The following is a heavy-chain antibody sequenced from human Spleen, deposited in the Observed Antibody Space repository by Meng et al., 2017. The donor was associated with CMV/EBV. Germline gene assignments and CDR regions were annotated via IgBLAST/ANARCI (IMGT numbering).Heavy chain of an antibody. CDR2: ISPYNGNT. V-gene: IGHV1-18*01. Sequence: ASVKVSCKASGYTFTTYSITWVRQAPGQGLEWMGWISPYNGNTEYAQKFQGRVTMTTDTSTGTAYMEVRSLTSDDTAMYYCARGSWNYDFWGRGTLVTVSS. D-gene: IGHD1-7*01. J-gene: IGHJ4*02. CDR3: ARGSWNYDF. CDR1: GYTFTTYS.